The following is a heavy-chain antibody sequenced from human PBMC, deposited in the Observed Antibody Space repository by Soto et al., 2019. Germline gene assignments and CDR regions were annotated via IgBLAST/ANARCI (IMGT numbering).Heavy chain of an antibody. D-gene: IGHD6-13*01. CDR2: IYTSGTT. CDR3: ARDIAAAGMEDWFDP. J-gene: IGHJ5*02. CDR1: GFSISGYY. V-gene: IGHV4-4*07. Sequence: SETLSLTCTFSGFSISGYYLSLIRQPAGKGLEWLGRIYTSGTTNYNPSLKSRITMSVDTSKNQFSLKLSSVTVADTAVYYCARDIAAAGMEDWFDPWGQGTLVTVSS.